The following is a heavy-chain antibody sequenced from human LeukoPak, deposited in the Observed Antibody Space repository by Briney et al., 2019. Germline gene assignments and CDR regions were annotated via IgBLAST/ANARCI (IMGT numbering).Heavy chain of an antibody. D-gene: IGHD6-13*01. V-gene: IGHV1-46*01. CDR2: INPSGSST. CDR1: GYTFTSHY. CDR3: ARVGSSWTYYYYYYYMDV. Sequence: ASVKVSCKASGYTFTSHYMHWVRQAPGQGLEWMGLINPSGSSTLYAQKFQGRVTMTRDMSTTTDYMELSSLRSEDTAVYYCARVGSSWTYYYYYYYMDVWGKGTTVTISS. J-gene: IGHJ6*03.